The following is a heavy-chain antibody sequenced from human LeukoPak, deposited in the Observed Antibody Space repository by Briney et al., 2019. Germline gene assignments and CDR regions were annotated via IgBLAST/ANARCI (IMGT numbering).Heavy chain of an antibody. Sequence: SETLSLTCTVPGGSISSYYWSWIRQPPGKGLEWIGYIYYSGSTNYNPSLKSRVTISVDTSKNQFSLKLSSVTAADTAVYYCARVPYGDYAYFDYWGQGTLVTVSS. V-gene: IGHV4-59*01. CDR3: ARVPYGDYAYFDY. D-gene: IGHD4-17*01. CDR1: GGSISSYY. J-gene: IGHJ4*02. CDR2: IYYSGST.